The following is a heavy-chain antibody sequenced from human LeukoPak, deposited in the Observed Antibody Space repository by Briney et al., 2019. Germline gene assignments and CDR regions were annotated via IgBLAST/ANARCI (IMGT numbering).Heavy chain of an antibody. J-gene: IGHJ6*03. CDR2: ISSSGSTI. D-gene: IGHD6-19*01. CDR3: ARVPIAVAGTHYYCYMDV. V-gene: IGHV3-11*01. CDR1: GFTFSDYY. Sequence: GGSLRLSCAASGFTFSDYYMSWIRQAPGKGLEWVSYISSSGSTIYYADSVKGRFTISRDNAKNSLYLQMNSLRAEDTAVYYCARVPIAVAGTHYYCYMDVWGKGTTVTVSS.